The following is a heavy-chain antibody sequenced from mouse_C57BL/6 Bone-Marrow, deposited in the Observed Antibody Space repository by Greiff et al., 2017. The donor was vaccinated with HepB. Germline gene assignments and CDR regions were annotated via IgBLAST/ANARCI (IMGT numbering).Heavy chain of an antibody. J-gene: IGHJ4*01. CDR3: ARGWSGDYYAMDY. V-gene: IGHV5-4*03. Sequence: EVKVEESGGGLVKPGGSLKLSCAASGFTFSSYAMSWVRQTPEKRLEWVATIRDGGSYTYYPDNVKGRFTISRDNAKNNLYLQMSHLKSEDTAMYYCARGWSGDYYAMDYWGQGTSVTGSS. CDR2: IRDGGSYT. CDR1: GFTFSSYA. D-gene: IGHD3-2*02.